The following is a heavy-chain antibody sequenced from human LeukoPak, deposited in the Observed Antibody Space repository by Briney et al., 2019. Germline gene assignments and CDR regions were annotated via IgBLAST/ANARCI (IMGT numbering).Heavy chain of an antibody. CDR3: ARTTEAHSWRTRYYDYYMDV. CDR2: IYSSGST. CDR1: GGSISSYY. Sequence: SETLSLTCTVSGGSISSYYWSWIRQPAGKGLEWIGRIYSSGSTDYNPSLKGRVTISVDTSKNQFSLKLSSVTAADTAVYYCARTTEAHSWRTRYYDYYMDVWGKGTTVTVSS. V-gene: IGHV4-4*07. J-gene: IGHJ6*03. D-gene: IGHD6-13*01.